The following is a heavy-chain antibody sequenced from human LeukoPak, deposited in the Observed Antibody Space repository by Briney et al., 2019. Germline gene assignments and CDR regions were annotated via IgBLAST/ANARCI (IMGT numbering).Heavy chain of an antibody. Sequence: GGSLRLSCAASGFTFSRHWMTWVRQAPGKGLEWVANIKHDGSEKNYVDSVKGRFTISRDISKNTLYLEMNSLRAEDTAVYYCAKRADGDGDLDYWGQGTLVTVSS. V-gene: IGHV3-7*03. CDR2: IKHDGSEK. J-gene: IGHJ4*02. CDR1: GFTFSRHW. CDR3: AKRADGDGDLDY. D-gene: IGHD2-21*02.